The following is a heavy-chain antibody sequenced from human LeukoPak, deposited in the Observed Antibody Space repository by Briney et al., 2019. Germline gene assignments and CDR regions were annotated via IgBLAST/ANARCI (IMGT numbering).Heavy chain of an antibody. D-gene: IGHD3-22*01. CDR2: ISYDGSNK. CDR1: GFTFSSYA. Sequence: GGSLRLSCAASGFTFSSYAMHWVRQAPGKGLEWVAVISYDGSNKYYADSVKGRFTISRDNSKNTLYLQMNSLRAEDTAVYYCARVIRIVVGDYFDYWGQGTLVTVSS. J-gene: IGHJ4*02. V-gene: IGHV3-30*04. CDR3: ARVIRIVVGDYFDY.